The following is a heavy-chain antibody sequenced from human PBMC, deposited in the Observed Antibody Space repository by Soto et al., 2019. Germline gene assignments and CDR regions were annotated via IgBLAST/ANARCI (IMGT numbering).Heavy chain of an antibody. CDR2: IKEDGSRK. V-gene: IGHV3-7*03. J-gene: IGHJ4*02. D-gene: IGHD3-9*01. CDR3: TRDESEDYHNYRFDY. CDR1: GFTFSSYW. Sequence: EVQLVESGGGLVQPGGSLRVSCEASGFTFSSYWMSWVRQPPGKGLEWVANIKEDGSRKNYVDSVKGRFTISRDNAKNSLYLEMNSLRAEATAVYYCTRDESEDYHNYRFDYWGQGTLVAVSS.